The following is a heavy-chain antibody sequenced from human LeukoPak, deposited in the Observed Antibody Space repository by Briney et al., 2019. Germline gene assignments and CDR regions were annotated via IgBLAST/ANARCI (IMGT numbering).Heavy chain of an antibody. CDR2: IYYSGST. D-gene: IGHD3-10*01. J-gene: IGHJ6*03. CDR3: ARDQYLDYYGSGSDNYYYYMDV. V-gene: IGHV4-59*11. Sequence: SETLSLTCTVSGGSIRTHYWNWIRQAPGKGLEWIGYIYYSGSTNYNPSLKSRVTISVDTAKNHFSLKLSSVTAADTAVYYCARDQYLDYYGSGSDNYYYYMDVWGKGTTVTVSS. CDR1: GGSIRTHY.